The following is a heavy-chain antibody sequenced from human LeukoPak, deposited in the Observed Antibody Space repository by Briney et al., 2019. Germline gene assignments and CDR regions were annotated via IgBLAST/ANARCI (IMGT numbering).Heavy chain of an antibody. Sequence: SETLSLTCTVSGGSISSYYWSWIRQPPGKGLEWIGYIYYSGSTNYNPSLKSRVTISVDTSNNQFSLKLSSVTAADTAVYYCTAYSNSWSFQHWGQGTLVTVSS. J-gene: IGHJ1*01. CDR3: TAYSNSWSFQH. V-gene: IGHV4-59*08. CDR1: GGSISSYY. D-gene: IGHD6-13*01. CDR2: IYYSGST.